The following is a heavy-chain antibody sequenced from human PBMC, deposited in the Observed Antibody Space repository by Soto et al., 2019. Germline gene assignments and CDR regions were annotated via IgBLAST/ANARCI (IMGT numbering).Heavy chain of an antibody. CDR3: FAWLGRNWLDP. D-gene: IGHD3-22*01. V-gene: IGHV4-34*01. CDR1: GGSFSTYY. Sequence: QVQPQQWGTGLLKPSETLSLTCAVYGGSFSTYYWNWIRQPPGKGLEWIGEINPSGNTPYNPSLKSRVTMSLDTSKNPVSLKLTSVTAADTAVYYCFAWLGRNWLDPWGQGTVVTVSS. CDR2: INPSGNT. J-gene: IGHJ5*02.